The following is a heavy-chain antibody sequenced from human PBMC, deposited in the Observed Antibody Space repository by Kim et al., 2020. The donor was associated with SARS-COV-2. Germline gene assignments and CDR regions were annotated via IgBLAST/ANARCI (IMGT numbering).Heavy chain of an antibody. CDR2: T. D-gene: IGHD5-12*01. Sequence: TSYADSVKGRFTISRDNAKNTLYLQMNSLRVEDTAIYYCVRLFSGYDYGDYWGQGTLVSVSS. V-gene: IGHV3-74*03. CDR3: VRLFSGYDYGDY. J-gene: IGHJ4*02.